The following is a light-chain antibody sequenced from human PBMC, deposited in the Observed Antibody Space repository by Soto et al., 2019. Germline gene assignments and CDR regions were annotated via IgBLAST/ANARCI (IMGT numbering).Light chain of an antibody. CDR2: EVS. Sequence: QSALTQPASVSGSPGQSITISCTGTSSDVGGYNYVSWYQQHPGKAPKLMSYEVSNRPSGVSNRFSGSKSGNTASLTISGLQDEDEADYYCSSYASSSTQVFGTGTKVTVL. J-gene: IGLJ1*01. V-gene: IGLV2-14*01. CDR1: SSDVGGYNY. CDR3: SSYASSSTQV.